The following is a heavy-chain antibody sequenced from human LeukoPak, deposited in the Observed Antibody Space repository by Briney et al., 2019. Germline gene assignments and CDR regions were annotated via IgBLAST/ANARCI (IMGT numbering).Heavy chain of an antibody. D-gene: IGHD2-15*01. CDR1: GYTFTSYY. J-gene: IGHJ4*02. CDR2: IIPIFGTA. CDR3: ARAHCSGGSCYANFDY. Sequence: ASVKVSCKASGYTFTSYYMHWVRQAPGQGLEWMGGIIPIFGTANYAQKFQGRVTITADESTSTAYMELSSLRSEDTAVYYCARAHCSGGSCYANFDYWGQGTLVTVSS. V-gene: IGHV1-69*13.